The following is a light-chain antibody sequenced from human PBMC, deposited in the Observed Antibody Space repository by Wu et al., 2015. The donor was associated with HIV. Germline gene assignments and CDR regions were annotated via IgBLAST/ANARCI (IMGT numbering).Light chain of an antibody. CDR1: QTFSRSY. Sequence: EIVLTQSPGTLSLSPGERATLSCRASQTFSRSYLAWYQQKPGQAPRLLIYGASSRATDIPDRFSGSGSGTDFTLTISGLEPEDSAVYYCQQYGRSPYTFGQGTKLEIK. J-gene: IGKJ2*01. CDR3: QQYGRSPYT. CDR2: GAS. V-gene: IGKV3-20*01.